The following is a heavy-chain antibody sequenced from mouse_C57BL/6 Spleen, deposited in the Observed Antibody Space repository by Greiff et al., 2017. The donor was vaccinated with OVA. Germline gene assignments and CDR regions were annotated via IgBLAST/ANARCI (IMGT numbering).Heavy chain of an antibody. CDR3: ARKYYGSSSGFAY. D-gene: IGHD1-1*01. Sequence: VQLQQSGAELVKPGASVKMSCKASGYTFTSYWITWVKQRPGQGLEWIGDIYPGSGSTNYNEKFKSKATLTVDTSSSTAYMQLSSLTSEDSAVYYCARKYYGSSSGFAYWGQGTLVTVSA. J-gene: IGHJ3*01. CDR1: GYTFTSYW. V-gene: IGHV1-55*01. CDR2: IYPGSGST.